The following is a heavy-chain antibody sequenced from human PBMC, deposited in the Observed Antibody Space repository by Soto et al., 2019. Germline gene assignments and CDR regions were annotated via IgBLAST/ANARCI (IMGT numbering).Heavy chain of an antibody. CDR1: CGSISSSSYY. J-gene: IGHJ4*02. CDR3: ARHQIQLWLSPPDY. Sequence: PSETLSLTCTVSCGSISSSSYYWGWIRQPPGKGLEWIGSIYYSGSTYYNPSLKSRVTISVDTSKIQFSLKLSSVTAADTAVYYCARHQIQLWLSPPDYWGQGTLVTVSS. D-gene: IGHD5-18*01. V-gene: IGHV4-39*01. CDR2: IYYSGST.